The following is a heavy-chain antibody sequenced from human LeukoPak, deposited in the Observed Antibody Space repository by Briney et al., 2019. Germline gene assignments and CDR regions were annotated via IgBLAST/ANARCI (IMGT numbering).Heavy chain of an antibody. V-gene: IGHV3-30*02. CDR1: GFTFTKYW. J-gene: IGHJ4*02. Sequence: GGSLRLSCAASGFTFTKYWMTWVRQAPGKGLEWVAFIRYDGSNKYYVDSVTGRFTNSRDNFKNTLYLQMNSLRAEDTAVYYCEGVAEAAIYWGQGTLVTVSS. CDR2: IRYDGSNK. D-gene: IGHD6-13*01. CDR3: EGVAEAAIY.